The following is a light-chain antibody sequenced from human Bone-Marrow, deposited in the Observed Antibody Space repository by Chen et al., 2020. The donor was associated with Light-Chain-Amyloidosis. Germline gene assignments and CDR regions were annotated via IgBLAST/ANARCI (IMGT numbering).Light chain of an antibody. J-gene: IGLJ3*02. V-gene: IGLV2-14*03. Sequence: QSALTQPASVSGSPGQSITISCTGTSSDGGGYNYVSWYQHHPGKAPNLMIYDVSNRPSGFSHRFSGSQSCNTASLTISGLPAEDEADYYCSSYTSSSTLEFGGGTKLPVL. CDR2: DVS. CDR3: SSYTSSSTLE. CDR1: SSDGGGYNY.